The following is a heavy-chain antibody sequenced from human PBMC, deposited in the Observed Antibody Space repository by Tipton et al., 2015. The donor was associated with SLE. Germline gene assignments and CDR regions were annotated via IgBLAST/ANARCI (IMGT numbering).Heavy chain of an antibody. CDR2: IYYSGST. D-gene: IGHD6-19*01. J-gene: IGHJ6*04. CDR1: GGSISSYY. CDR3: ARASVGIAVAPVDV. V-gene: IGHV4-59*01. Sequence: TLSLTCTVSGGSISSYYWSWIRQPPGKGLEWIGYIYYSGSTNCNPSLKSRVTISVDTSKNQFSLKLSSVTAADTAVYYCARASVGIAVAPVDVWGKGTTVTVPS.